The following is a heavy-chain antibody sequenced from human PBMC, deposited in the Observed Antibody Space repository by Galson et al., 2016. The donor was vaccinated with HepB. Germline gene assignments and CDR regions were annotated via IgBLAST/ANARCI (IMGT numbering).Heavy chain of an antibody. Sequence: SLRLSCAASGFTFSDYYMHWIRQAPGKGLEWVSYISSSGSTIYYADSVKGRFTISRDNAKNSVYLQMNSLRAEDTAVYYCARSGYDGSGYGFNDYWGQGTQVTVTS. CDR1: GFTFSDYY. CDR3: ARSGYDGSGYGFNDY. CDR2: ISSSGSTI. D-gene: IGHD3-22*01. V-gene: IGHV3-11*01. J-gene: IGHJ4*02.